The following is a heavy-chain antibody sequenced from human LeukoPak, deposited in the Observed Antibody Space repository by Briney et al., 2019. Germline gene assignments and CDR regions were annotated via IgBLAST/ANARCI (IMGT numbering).Heavy chain of an antibody. CDR1: GFTFSSYS. CDR2: ISTSSSYI. Sequence: GGSLRLSCAASGFTFSSYSLNWVRQAPGKGLEWVSSISTSSSYIYYADSVKGRFTISRDNAKNSLYLQMNSLRAEDTAVYYCARGGSVAARPDYWGQGTLVTVSS. V-gene: IGHV3-21*01. CDR3: ARGGSVAARPDY. J-gene: IGHJ4*02. D-gene: IGHD6-6*01.